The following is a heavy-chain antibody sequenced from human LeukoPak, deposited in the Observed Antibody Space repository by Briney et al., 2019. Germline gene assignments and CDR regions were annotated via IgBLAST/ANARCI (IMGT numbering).Heavy chain of an antibody. Sequence: PGGSLRLSCAASGFSFDDYGMSWVRQAPGRGLEWVSGINWNGGSTGYADSVKGRFTISRDNAKNTLYLQMNSLRADDTAVYYCARDAGTTGLFFRLDYWGQGTLVTVSS. CDR3: ARDAGTTGLFFRLDY. D-gene: IGHD1-1*01. CDR2: INWNGGST. V-gene: IGHV3-20*04. CDR1: GFSFDDYG. J-gene: IGHJ4*02.